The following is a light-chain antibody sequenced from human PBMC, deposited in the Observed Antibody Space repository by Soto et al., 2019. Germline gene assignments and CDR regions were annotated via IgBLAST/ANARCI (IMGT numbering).Light chain of an antibody. V-gene: IGKV1-8*01. CDR2: AAS. CDR1: QGISSY. J-gene: IGKJ5*01. CDR3: QQYYSYPIT. Sequence: AIRMTQSPSSLSASTGDRVTITCRASQGISSYLAWYQQKPGKAPKPLIYAASTLQSGVPSRFSGSGSGTDFTLTISCLHSEDFATYYCQQYYSYPITFGQGTRLEIK.